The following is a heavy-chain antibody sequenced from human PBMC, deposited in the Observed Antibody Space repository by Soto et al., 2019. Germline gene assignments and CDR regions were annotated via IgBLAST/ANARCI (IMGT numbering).Heavy chain of an antibody. CDR1: GFTVSSANY. Sequence: GGSLRLSCVVPGFTVSSANYMSWVRQAPGKGLEWVSVIYSGGTAFYADSVKGRFTISRDNSKNTLYLQMNSLRAEDTAVYYCARGAYYYDSSGLSYWGQGTLVTVSS. D-gene: IGHD3-22*01. CDR2: IYSGGTA. V-gene: IGHV3-53*01. CDR3: ARGAYYYDSSGLSY. J-gene: IGHJ4*02.